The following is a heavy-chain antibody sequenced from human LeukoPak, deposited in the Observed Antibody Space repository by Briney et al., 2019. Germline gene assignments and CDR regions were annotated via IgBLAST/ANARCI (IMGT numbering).Heavy chain of an antibody. V-gene: IGHV1-18*01. CDR3: ARVLRYDFWSAYYFGY. CDR2: ISTYNGNT. CDR1: GCTFNSYD. Sequence: GASVKVSCKASGCTFNSYDISWVRQAPGQGLEWMAWISTYNGNTNYALKVQGRATMTTDTSTSTAYMELRSLRSDDTAVYYCARVLRYDFWSAYYFGYWGQGTLVTVSS. D-gene: IGHD3-3*01. J-gene: IGHJ4*02.